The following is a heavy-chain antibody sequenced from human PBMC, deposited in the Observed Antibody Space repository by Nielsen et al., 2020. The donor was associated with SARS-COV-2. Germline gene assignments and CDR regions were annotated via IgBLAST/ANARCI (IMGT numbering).Heavy chain of an antibody. CDR1: GFTFSSYA. V-gene: IGHV3-30-3*01. Sequence: GGSLRLSCAASGFTFSSYAMHWVRQAPGKGLEWVAVISYDGSNKYYADSVKGRFTISRDNSKNTLYLQMNSLRAEDTAVYYCARDASGWYIGYWGPGSLVTVYS. D-gene: IGHD6-19*01. J-gene: IGHJ4*02. CDR2: ISYDGSNK. CDR3: ARDASGWYIGY.